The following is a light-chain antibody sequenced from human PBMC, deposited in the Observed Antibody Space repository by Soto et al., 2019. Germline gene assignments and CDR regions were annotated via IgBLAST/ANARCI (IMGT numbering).Light chain of an antibody. Sequence: DIQMTQSPSTLSASVGDRVPITCRASQSISSWLAWYQQKPGKAPKLLIYDASSLESRVPSRFSGSGSGTEFALTISSLQPDDFATYYCQQYNSYPWTFGQGTKGEIK. J-gene: IGKJ1*01. CDR3: QQYNSYPWT. CDR1: QSISSW. V-gene: IGKV1-5*01. CDR2: DAS.